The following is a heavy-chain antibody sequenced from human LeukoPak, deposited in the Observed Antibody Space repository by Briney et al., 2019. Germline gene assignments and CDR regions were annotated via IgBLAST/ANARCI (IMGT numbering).Heavy chain of an antibody. J-gene: IGHJ3*02. CDR1: GYSISSGYY. Sequence: SEILSLTCAVSGYSISSGYYWGWIRQPPGKGLEWIGSIYHSGSTYYNPSLKSRVTISVDTSKNQFSLKLSSVTAADTAVYYCARPHARDSSGYFTDAFDIWGQGTMVTVSS. V-gene: IGHV4-38-2*01. CDR2: IYHSGST. D-gene: IGHD3-22*01. CDR3: ARPHARDSSGYFTDAFDI.